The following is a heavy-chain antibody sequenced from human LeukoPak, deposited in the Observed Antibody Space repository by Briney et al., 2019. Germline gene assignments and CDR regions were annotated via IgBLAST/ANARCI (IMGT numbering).Heavy chain of an antibody. CDR3: ARADRGWQQGGQLAFDY. CDR1: GFTFSSYW. J-gene: IGHJ4*02. CDR2: IKQEGSEK. D-gene: IGHD6-13*01. V-gene: IGHV3-7*01. Sequence: PGGSLRLSRAASGFTFSSYWMNWVRLAPGKGLEWVANIKQEGSEKYYVDSVKGRFTISRDNPKNSLYLQMNSLRAEDTAVYYCARADRGWQQGGQLAFDYWGQGTLVTVSS.